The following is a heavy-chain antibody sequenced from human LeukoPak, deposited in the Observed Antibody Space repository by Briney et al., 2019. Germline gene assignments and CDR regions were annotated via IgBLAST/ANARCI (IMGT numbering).Heavy chain of an antibody. D-gene: IGHD6-13*01. J-gene: IGHJ5*02. CDR3: AKDWGTAAGRNWFDP. CDR2: ISSSSSYI. CDR1: GFTFSSYS. V-gene: IGHV3-21*04. Sequence: GGSLRLSCAASGFTFSSYSMNWVRQAPGKGLEWVSSISSSSSYIYYADSVKGRFTISRDNAKNSLYLQMNSLRAEDTAVYYCAKDWGTAAGRNWFDPWGQGTLVTVSS.